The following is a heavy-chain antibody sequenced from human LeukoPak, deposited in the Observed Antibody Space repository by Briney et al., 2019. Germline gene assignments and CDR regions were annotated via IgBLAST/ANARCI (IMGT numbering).Heavy chain of an antibody. D-gene: IGHD2-21*01. CDR1: GFTFSDYY. J-gene: IGHJ6*03. CDR3: ARIPGAYYYYMVV. V-gene: IGHV3-11*01. CDR2: ISSSGSTI. Sequence: GGSLRLSCAASGFTFSDYYMSWIRQAPGKGLEWVSYISSSGSTIYYADSVKGRFTISRDNTKNSLYLQMNSLRAEDTAVYYCARIPGAYYYYMVVWGKGTTVTVPS.